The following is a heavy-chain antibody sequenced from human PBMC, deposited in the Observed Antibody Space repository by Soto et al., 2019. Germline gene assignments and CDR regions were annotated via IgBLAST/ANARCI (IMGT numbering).Heavy chain of an antibody. D-gene: IGHD6-6*01. CDR3: ARGRGIAVRPYYYGMDV. Sequence: PSETLSLTCTVSGDSVNTVNYYWTWIRQPPGKGLEWIGYVSHSGSTNYSPSLKSRVTLSVDTSKNQFYLTLTSVAAADTAVYYCARGRGIAVRPYYYGMDVWGQGTTVTVYS. CDR2: VSHSGST. V-gene: IGHV4-61*01. CDR1: GDSVNTVNYY. J-gene: IGHJ6*02.